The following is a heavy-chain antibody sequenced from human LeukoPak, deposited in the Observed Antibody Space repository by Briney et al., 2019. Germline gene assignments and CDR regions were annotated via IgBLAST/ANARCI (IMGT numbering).Heavy chain of an antibody. Sequence: GGSLRLSCAASGFTFTTYGLHWVRQAPGKGLEWVAAIASNGGSEYYADSVKGRFTISRDNSKNTLFLQMNSLRPDDTAVYYCAKRGHYSINWYHHFDYWGQGTLVTVSS. CDR3: AKRGHYSINWYHHFDY. D-gene: IGHD6-13*01. J-gene: IGHJ4*02. CDR1: GFTFTTYG. V-gene: IGHV3-30*18. CDR2: IASNGGSE.